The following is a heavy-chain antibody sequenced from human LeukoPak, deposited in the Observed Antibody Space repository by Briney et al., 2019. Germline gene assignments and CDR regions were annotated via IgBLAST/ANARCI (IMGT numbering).Heavy chain of an antibody. CDR1: GGSVSSGSYY. V-gene: IGHV4-61*01. CDR3: ARAGGIPTSPLDLDY. CDR2: IYYSGST. J-gene: IGHJ4*02. D-gene: IGHD2-2*01. Sequence: SETLSLTCTVSGGSVSSGSYYWSWIRQPPGKGLEWIGYIYYSGSTNYNPSLKSRVTISVDTSKNQFSLKLSPVTAADTAMYYCARAGGIPTSPLDLDYWGQGTLVTVSS.